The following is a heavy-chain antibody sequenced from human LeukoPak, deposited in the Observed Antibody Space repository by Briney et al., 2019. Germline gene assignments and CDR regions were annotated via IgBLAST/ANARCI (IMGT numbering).Heavy chain of an antibody. CDR1: GYTFTSYD. CDR2: MNPNSGNT. J-gene: IGHJ5*02. D-gene: IGHD3-22*01. CDR3: ARGGLEYYYDSSAGA. Sequence: ASVKVSCKASGYTFTSYDINWVRQATGQGLEWMGWMNPNSGNTGYAQKFQGRVTMTRNTSISTAYMELSSLRSEDTAVYYCARGGLEYYYDSSAGAWGQGTLVTVSS. V-gene: IGHV1-8*01.